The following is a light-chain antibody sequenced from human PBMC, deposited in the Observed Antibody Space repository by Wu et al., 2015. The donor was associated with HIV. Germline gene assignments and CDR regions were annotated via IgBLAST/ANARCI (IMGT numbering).Light chain of an antibody. CDR2: GAS. V-gene: IGKV3-20*01. CDR3: QQFSYSPGS. J-gene: IGKJ3*01. Sequence: EIVLTQPPGTLSLSPGDRATLSCTTSQSISTAYVAWYQQKPGQAPRLLIYGASNRATGIPDRFSGSGSGTDFTLTITGLEPEDFAVYYCQQFSYSPGSFGPGTKVDIK. CDR1: QSISTAY.